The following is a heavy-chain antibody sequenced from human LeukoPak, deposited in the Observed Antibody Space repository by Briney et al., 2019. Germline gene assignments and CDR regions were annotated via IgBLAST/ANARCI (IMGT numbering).Heavy chain of an antibody. CDR2: IYHSGST. V-gene: IGHV4-59*08. J-gene: IGHJ4*02. Sequence: SETLSLTCTVSGGSISSYYWSWIRQAPGKGLEWIGYIYHSGSTYYNPSLKSRVTISVDTSKNQFSLKLSSVTAADTAVYYCARHKSATYYYDSSGYYYFDYWGQGTLVTVSS. CDR3: ARHKSATYYYDSSGYYYFDY. CDR1: GGSISSYY. D-gene: IGHD3-22*01.